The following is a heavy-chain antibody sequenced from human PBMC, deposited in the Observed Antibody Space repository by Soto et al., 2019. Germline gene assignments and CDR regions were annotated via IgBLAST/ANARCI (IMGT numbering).Heavy chain of an antibody. CDR2: ISYDGSNK. CDR3: AKEKGSGRSMAYYFDY. V-gene: IGHV3-30*18. CDR1: GFTFSSYG. J-gene: IGHJ4*02. D-gene: IGHD3-10*01. Sequence: PGGSLRLSCAASGFTFSSYGMHWVRQAPGKGLEWVAVISYDGSNKYYADSVKGRFTISRDNSKNTLYLQMNSLRAEDTAVYYCAKEKGSGRSMAYYFDYWGQGTLVTVSS.